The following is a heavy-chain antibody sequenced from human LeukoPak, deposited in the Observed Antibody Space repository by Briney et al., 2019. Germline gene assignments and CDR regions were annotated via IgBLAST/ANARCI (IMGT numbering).Heavy chain of an antibody. CDR3: APGDCSGSSCLD. CDR1: GFTVSSNY. D-gene: IGHD2-15*01. Sequence: GGSLRLSCAASGFTVSSNYLSWVRQAPGKGLEWVSYINGSGTPIYYADSVKGRFTISRDNAKKSLYLQMNSLRAEDTAVYYCAPGDCSGSSCLDWGQGTLVTVSS. V-gene: IGHV3-11*04. CDR2: INGSGTPI. J-gene: IGHJ4*02.